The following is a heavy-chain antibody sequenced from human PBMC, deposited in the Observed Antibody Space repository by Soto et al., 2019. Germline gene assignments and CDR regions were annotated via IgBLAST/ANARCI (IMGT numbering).Heavy chain of an antibody. Sequence: SQTLPLTCAVYGGSSSGYYWSWIRQPPGKVLEWIGEINHSGSTNYNPPPKSRVSISVDTSKNQFSLKLSSVTAADTAVYYCARRVFGAVIGNNWFEPWGQGTLVT. D-gene: IGHD3-3*01. CDR2: INHSGST. V-gene: IGHV4-34*01. CDR1: GGSSSGYY. J-gene: IGHJ5*02. CDR3: ARRVFGAVIGNNWFEP.